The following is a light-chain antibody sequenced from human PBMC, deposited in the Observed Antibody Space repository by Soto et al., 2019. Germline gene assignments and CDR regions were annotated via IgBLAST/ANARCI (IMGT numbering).Light chain of an antibody. Sequence: DIQMTQSPSSLSASVGDRVTITCRASQGVSNNLAWYQQRPGRVPKLLIYAASTLQSGVPSRFSGSGSGTDFTLTISSLEPEDFAVYYCQQRTNWPPFNFGQGTKLEIK. V-gene: IGKV1-27*01. CDR2: AAS. CDR3: QQRTNWPPFN. CDR1: QGVSNN. J-gene: IGKJ2*01.